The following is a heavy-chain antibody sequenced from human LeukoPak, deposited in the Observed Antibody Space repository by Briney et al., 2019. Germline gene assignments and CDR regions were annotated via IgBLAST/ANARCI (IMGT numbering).Heavy chain of an antibody. J-gene: IGHJ4*02. CDR1: GSTFTGYY. Sequence: GASVKVSCKASGSTFTGYYVHWVRQAPGQGLEWMGWINANSGGTNFAQRFQGRVTMTRDTSTSTAYMEVSRLQSNDTAVYYCARWGATTNYWGQGTLVTVSS. CDR2: INANSGGT. V-gene: IGHV1-2*02. D-gene: IGHD1-26*01. CDR3: ARWGATTNY.